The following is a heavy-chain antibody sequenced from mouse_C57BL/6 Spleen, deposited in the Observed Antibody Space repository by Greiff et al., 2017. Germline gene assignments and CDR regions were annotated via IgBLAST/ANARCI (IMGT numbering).Heavy chain of an antibody. V-gene: IGHV1-82*01. D-gene: IGHD1-1*01. J-gene: IGHJ4*01. CDR1: GYAFSSSW. Sequence: QVQLQQSGPELVKPGASVKISCKASGYAFSSSWMNWVKQRPGKGLEWIGRIYPGDGDTKYNGKFKGKATLTADKSSSTAYMRLSSLTSEDAAVYFCSNTDAIDYWGQGTSVTVSS. CDR2: IYPGDGDT. CDR3: SNTDAIDY.